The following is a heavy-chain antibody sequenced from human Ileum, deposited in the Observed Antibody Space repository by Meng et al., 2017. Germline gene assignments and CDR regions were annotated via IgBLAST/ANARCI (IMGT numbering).Heavy chain of an antibody. CDR3: AKSQVLYCSNGVCYTDS. J-gene: IGHJ4*02. V-gene: IGHV3-23*01. Sequence: GESLKISCTASGFTFSDSAMTWVRQAPGKGLEWVSAISSTSRTIYYTDSVKGRFTISRDNSKNTVYLQMSNLRAEDTAVYFCAKSQVLYCSNGVCYTDSWGQGTRVTGYS. CDR1: GFTFSDSA. CDR2: ISSTSRTI. D-gene: IGHD2-8*01.